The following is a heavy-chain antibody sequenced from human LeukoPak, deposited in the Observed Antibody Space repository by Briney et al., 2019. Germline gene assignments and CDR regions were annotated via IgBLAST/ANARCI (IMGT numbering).Heavy chain of an antibody. V-gene: IGHV3-23*01. CDR2: ITYSGATT. CDR3: AKAVAVALDY. CDR1: GFTFSSFD. J-gene: IGHJ4*02. D-gene: IGHD6-19*01. Sequence: PGGSLRLSCAASGFTFSSFDMSWVRQAPGKGLEWVSAITYSGATTNYADSVKGRFTISRDNSKNTLFLQMNSLRAEDTAVYHCAKAVAVALDYWGQGTLVTVSS.